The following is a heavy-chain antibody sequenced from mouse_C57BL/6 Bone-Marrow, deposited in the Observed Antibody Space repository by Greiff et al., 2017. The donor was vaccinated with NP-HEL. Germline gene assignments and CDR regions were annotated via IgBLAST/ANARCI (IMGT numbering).Heavy chain of an antibody. CDR3: ARDNDGYYSHFDY. D-gene: IGHD2-3*01. V-gene: IGHV3-6*01. J-gene: IGHJ2*01. CDR2: ISYDGSN. CDR1: GYSITSGYY. Sequence: DVQLVESGPGLVKPSQSLSLTCSVTGYSITSGYYWNWIRQFPGNKLEWMGYISYDGSNNYNPSLKNRISITRDTSKNQFFLKLNSVTTEDTATYYCARDNDGYYSHFDYWGQGTTLTVSS.